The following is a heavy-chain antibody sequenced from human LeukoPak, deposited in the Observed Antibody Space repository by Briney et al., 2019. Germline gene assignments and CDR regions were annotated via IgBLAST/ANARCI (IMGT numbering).Heavy chain of an antibody. CDR2: ISAYNGDT. D-gene: IGHD1-26*01. J-gene: IGHJ5*02. CDR3: ARDWRLNVRGSYQFDP. Sequence: GASVKVSCKASAYTFTSYGVSWVRQAPGQGLEWMGWISAYNGDTNYAQKLHGRVTMTTDTSTSTSYMELRSLRSDDTAVYYCARDWRLNVRGSYQFDPWGQGTLVTVSS. CDR1: AYTFTSYG. V-gene: IGHV1-18*01.